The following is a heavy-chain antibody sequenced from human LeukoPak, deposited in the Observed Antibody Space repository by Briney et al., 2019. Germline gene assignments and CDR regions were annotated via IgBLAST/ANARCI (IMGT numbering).Heavy chain of an antibody. V-gene: IGHV3-21*01. CDR2: ISSSSSYI. CDR3: ARIPGGYYYAMDV. CDR1: GFTFSSYS. J-gene: IGHJ6*02. Sequence: GGSLRLSCAASGFTFSSYSMNWVRQAPGKGLEWVSSISSSSSYIYYADSVKGRFAISRDNAKNSLYLQMNSLRDEDTAVYYCARIPGGYYYAMDVWGQGTTVTVSS. D-gene: IGHD3-16*01.